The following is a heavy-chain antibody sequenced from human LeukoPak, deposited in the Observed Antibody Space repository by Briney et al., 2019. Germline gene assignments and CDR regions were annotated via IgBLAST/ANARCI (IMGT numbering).Heavy chain of an antibody. CDR2: IYYSGST. V-gene: IGHV4-59*08. CDR3: VRHCSPGSSCFDH. Sequence: PSETLSLTCTVSGGSISGYYWSWIRQPPGKGLEWIAYIYYSGSTKYNPSLKSRVTISVDTSKNQFSLKLSSVTAADTAVYYCVRHCSPGSSCFDHWGQGTLVTVSS. D-gene: IGHD6-13*01. J-gene: IGHJ5*02. CDR1: GGSISGYY.